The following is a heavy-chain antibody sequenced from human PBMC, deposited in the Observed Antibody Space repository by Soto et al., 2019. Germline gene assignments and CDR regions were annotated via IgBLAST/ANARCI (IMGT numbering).Heavy chain of an antibody. CDR3: ARGSRDFWSGYLGHIGY. CDR2: ASFDGSTK. CDR1: GFTFSSFV. D-gene: IGHD3-3*01. J-gene: IGHJ4*02. V-gene: IGHV3-30-3*01. Sequence: QVQLVESGGGVAQPGGSRRLSCAASGFTFSSFVMHWVRQAPGKGLEWVAVASFDGSTKYNADSVKGRFTISRDDSKNTVYLKLNSLRSEDTAVYYCARGSRDFWSGYLGHIGYWGQGTLVTVSS.